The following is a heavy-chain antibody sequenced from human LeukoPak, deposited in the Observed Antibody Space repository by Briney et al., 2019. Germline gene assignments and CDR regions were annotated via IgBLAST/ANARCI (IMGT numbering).Heavy chain of an antibody. J-gene: IGHJ6*02. CDR2: MNPNSGNT. D-gene: IGHD2-15*01. V-gene: IGHV1-8*01. CDR1: GYTFTSYD. CDR3: ARGGCSGGSCYGYYGMDV. Sequence: GASVKVSCKASGYTFTSYDINWVRQATGQGLEWMGWMNPNSGNTGYAQKFQGRVTMTRNTSISTAYMELSSLRSENTAVYYCARGGCSGGSCYGYYGMDVWGQGTTVTVSS.